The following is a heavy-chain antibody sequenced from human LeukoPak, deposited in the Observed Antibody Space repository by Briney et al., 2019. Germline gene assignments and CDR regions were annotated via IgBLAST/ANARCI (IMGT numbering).Heavy chain of an antibody. Sequence: ASVKVSCKAPGYTFTGYYMHWVRQAPGQGLEWMGWINPNSGGTNYAQKFQGRVTMTRDTSISTAYMELSRLRSDDTAVYYCARAGDSGYDSAYYWGQGTLVTVSS. V-gene: IGHV1-2*02. CDR3: ARAGDSGYDSAYY. CDR2: INPNSGGT. CDR1: GYTFTGYY. D-gene: IGHD5-12*01. J-gene: IGHJ4*02.